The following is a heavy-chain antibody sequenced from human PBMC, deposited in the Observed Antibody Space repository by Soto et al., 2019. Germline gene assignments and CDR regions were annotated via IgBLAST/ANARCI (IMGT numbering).Heavy chain of an antibody. V-gene: IGHV3-33*01. CDR2: IWADGSSQ. D-gene: IGHD2-15*01. Sequence: QVPLVESGGGVVQPGRSLRLSCEASGFTFSSRGMHWVRQAPGKGLEWVALIWADGSSQYYVDSVKGRFTISRDNSRNTLYLQMNSLRAEDTAVYYCATDLGMPSGGRWYSTFFEDWGQGTLVTVSP. J-gene: IGHJ4*02. CDR3: ATDLGMPSGGRWYSTFFED. CDR1: GFTFSSRG.